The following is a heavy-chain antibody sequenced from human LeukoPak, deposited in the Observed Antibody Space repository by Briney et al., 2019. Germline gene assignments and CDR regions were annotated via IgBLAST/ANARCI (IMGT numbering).Heavy chain of an antibody. Sequence: SETLSLTCTVSGGSISSYYWSWIRQPPGKGLEWIGYIPYSGSTNYNPSLQSRVTISVDMSKNEFSLKLSSVTAADTAVYHCVRHYSRYLDYWGQGILVTVSS. D-gene: IGHD6-13*01. J-gene: IGHJ4*02. V-gene: IGHV4-59*01. CDR1: GGSISSYY. CDR3: VRHYSRYLDY. CDR2: IPYSGST.